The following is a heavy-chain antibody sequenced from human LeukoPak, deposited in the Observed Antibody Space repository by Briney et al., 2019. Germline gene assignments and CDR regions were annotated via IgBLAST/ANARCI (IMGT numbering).Heavy chain of an antibody. CDR2: IYTTGLT. CDR1: GFTVNSYY. J-gene: IGHJ6*02. Sequence: GGSLRLSCAASGFTVNSYYMNWVRQAPGKGLEWVSVIYTTGLTYYKGSVKGRFTISRDNAKNSLYLQMNSLRAEDTAVYYCARDSDYGDYLRMNYYYYGMDVWGQGTTVTVSS. D-gene: IGHD4-17*01. V-gene: IGHV3-66*01. CDR3: ARDSDYGDYLRMNYYYYGMDV.